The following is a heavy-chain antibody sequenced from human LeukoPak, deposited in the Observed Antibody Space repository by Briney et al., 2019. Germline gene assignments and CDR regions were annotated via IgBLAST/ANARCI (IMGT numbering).Heavy chain of an antibody. J-gene: IGHJ4*02. CDR3: ARHESSYSNYYPYFDY. CDR1: GGSISSSSYY. CDR2: IYYSGST. Sequence: SETLSLTCTVSGGSISSSSYYWGWIRQPPGNGLEWIGSIYYSGSTYYNPSLKSRVTISVDTSKNQFSLKLSSVTAEDTAVYYCARHESSYSNYYPYFDYWGQGTLVTVSS. V-gene: IGHV4-39*01. D-gene: IGHD4-11*01.